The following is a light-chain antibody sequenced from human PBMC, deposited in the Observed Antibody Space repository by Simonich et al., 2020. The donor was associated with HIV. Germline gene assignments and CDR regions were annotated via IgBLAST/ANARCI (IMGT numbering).Light chain of an antibody. CDR1: QSFSNY. V-gene: IGKV3-15*01. CDR3: HQYNDWPLT. Sequence: VVMTQSPATLSLSPGKRATLTGRASQSFSNYLAWYQQKPGQAPSLLIYGASTRATGIPARFSGRGSGTEFTLTISSLQSEDFAFYYCHQYNDWPLTFGGGTKVEIK. CDR2: GAS. J-gene: IGKJ4*01.